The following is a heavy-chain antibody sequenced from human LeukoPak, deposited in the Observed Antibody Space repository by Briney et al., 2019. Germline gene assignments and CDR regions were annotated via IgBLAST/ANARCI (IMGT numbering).Heavy chain of an antibody. CDR1: GFFFTIYT. J-gene: IGHJ5*02. CDR2: ISGSGNGFSI. V-gene: IGHV3-64*04. CDR3: ARQGAQYYYGSGSYYNWFDP. Sequence: GGSLRLSCSASGFFFTIYTMYWVRQAPGKGPEYVSTISGSGNGFSIYYADSVKGRFTISRDDSKSILYLQMNGLRSEDTAVYYCARQGAQYYYGSGSYYNWFDPWGQGTLVTVSS. D-gene: IGHD3-10*01.